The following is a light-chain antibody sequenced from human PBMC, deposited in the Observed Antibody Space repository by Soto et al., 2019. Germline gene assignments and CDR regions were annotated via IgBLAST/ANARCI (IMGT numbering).Light chain of an antibody. CDR3: QQYGSSPPIT. CDR1: QSLRSN. Sequence: IVMTQSPATLSVSPGERATLSCRASQSLRSNLVWYQQKPGQAPRLLIYAASTRATGIPARFSGSGSGTEFTLTISRLEPEDVAVYYCQQYGSSPPITFGQGTRLEIK. CDR2: AAS. V-gene: IGKV3-15*01. J-gene: IGKJ5*01.